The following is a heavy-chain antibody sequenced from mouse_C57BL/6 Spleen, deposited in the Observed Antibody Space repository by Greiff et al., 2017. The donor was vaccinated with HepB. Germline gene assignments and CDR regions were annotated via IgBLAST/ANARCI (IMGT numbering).Heavy chain of an antibody. CDR1: GFNIKDDY. J-gene: IGHJ3*01. CDR3: TTDDYVFAY. D-gene: IGHD2-4*01. CDR2: IDPENGDT. V-gene: IGHV14-4*01. Sequence: EVKLVESGAELVRPGASVKLSCTASGFNIKDDYMHWVKQRPEQGLEWIGWIDPENGDTEYASKFQGKATITADTSSNTAYLQLSSLTSEDTAVYYCTTDDYVFAYWGQGTLVTVSA.